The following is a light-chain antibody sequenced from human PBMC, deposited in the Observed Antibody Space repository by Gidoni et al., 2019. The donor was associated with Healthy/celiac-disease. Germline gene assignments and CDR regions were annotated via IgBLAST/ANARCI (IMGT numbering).Light chain of an antibody. CDR1: QSISSY. CDR2: AAA. V-gene: IGKV1-39*01. Sequence: DIQMSQSPSSLSASVGDRVTITCRSSQSISSYLNCYQQKPGKAPKLLIFAAASLQSGVPSRFSGSGSWTDFTLTISSLQPEDFATYYCQQSYSTPSTFXPXTKVDIK. CDR3: QQSYSTPST. J-gene: IGKJ3*01.